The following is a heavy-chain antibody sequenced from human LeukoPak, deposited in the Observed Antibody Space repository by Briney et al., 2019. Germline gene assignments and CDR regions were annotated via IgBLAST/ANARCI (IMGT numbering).Heavy chain of an antibody. CDR1: AASISSYY. CDR3: ARGGYDFWSGYYAGRFWFDP. J-gene: IGHJ5*02. CDR2: IYYSGST. Sequence: SQSLSLTRTVSAASISSYYWSSVRHHPRKGLGWLWYIYYSGSTNYSPSLKSRVTIAVDTSKNQFYLKLSSVTAADTAVYYCARGGYDFWSGYYAGRFWFDPWGQGTLVTVSS. D-gene: IGHD3-3*01. V-gene: IGHV4-59*08.